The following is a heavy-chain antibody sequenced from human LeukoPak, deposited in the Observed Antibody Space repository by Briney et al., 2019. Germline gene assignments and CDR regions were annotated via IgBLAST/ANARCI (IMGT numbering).Heavy chain of an antibody. CDR1: GFSFSTNT. Sequence: GRSLRLSCAASGFSFSTNTMYWVRQSPGKWLEWVAVIPYDGSNTTYADSVKGRFTISRDNSKNTLYLQMNSLRAEDTAVYYCAKDPRTTTVTSFDYWGQGTLVTVSS. J-gene: IGHJ4*02. V-gene: IGHV3-30-3*01. CDR3: AKDPRTTTVTSFDY. CDR2: IPYDGSNT. D-gene: IGHD4-17*01.